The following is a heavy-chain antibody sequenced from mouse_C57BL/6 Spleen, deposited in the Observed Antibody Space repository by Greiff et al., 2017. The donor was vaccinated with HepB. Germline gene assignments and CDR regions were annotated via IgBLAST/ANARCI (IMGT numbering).Heavy chain of an antibody. CDR2: IYPGDGDT. CDR3: ARGYYGSSYVPLFDY. J-gene: IGHJ2*01. D-gene: IGHD1-1*01. CDR1: GYAFSSSW. Sequence: VQLQQSGPELVKPGASVKISCKASGYAFSSSWMNWVKQRPGKGLEWIGRIYPGDGDTNYNGKFKGKATLTADKSSSTAYMQLSSLTSEDSAVYFCARGYYGSSYVPLFDYWGQGTTLTVSS. V-gene: IGHV1-82*01.